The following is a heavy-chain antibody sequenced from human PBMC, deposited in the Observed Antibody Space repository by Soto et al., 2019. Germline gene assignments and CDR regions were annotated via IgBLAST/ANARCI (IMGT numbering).Heavy chain of an antibody. Sequence: QVQLVQSGAEVKKPGASVKVSCKTSGYTFTTYGITWVRQAPGQGLEWMGWINAYNGNTNYAQKVQGRVTMTTDTSTSTVYMDLRSLTSDDTAVYYCARDPRMSYWGQGTLVTVSS. CDR1: GYTFTTYG. CDR2: INAYNGNT. V-gene: IGHV1-18*01. D-gene: IGHD2-8*01. J-gene: IGHJ4*02. CDR3: ARDPRMSY.